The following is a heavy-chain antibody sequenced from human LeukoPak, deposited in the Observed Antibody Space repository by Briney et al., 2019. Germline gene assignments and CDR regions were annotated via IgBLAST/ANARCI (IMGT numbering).Heavy chain of an antibody. CDR3: AREKGGYCSGGSCYTSSHFDY. CDR2: INWNGGST. CDR1: GFTFDDYG. D-gene: IGHD2-15*01. J-gene: IGHJ4*02. Sequence: GSLRLSCAASGFTFDDYGMSWVRQAPGKGLEWVSGINWNGGSTGYADSVKGRFTISRDNAKNSLYLQMNSLGAEDTALYYCAREKGGYCSGGSCYTSSHFDYWGQGTLVTVSS. V-gene: IGHV3-20*04.